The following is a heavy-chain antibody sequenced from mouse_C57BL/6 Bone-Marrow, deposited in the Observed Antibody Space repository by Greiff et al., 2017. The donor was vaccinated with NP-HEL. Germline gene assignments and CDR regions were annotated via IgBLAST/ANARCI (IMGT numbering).Heavy chain of an antibody. J-gene: IGHJ2*01. CDR3: ARTGYYYDY. CDR2: IDPSDSYT. Sequence: QVQLQQPGAELVRPGTSVMLSCKASGYTFTSYWMHWVKQRPGQGLEWIGVIDPSDSYTNYNQKFKGKATLTVDTSSSTAYMQLSSLTSEDSAVDCCARTGYYYDYWGQGTTLTVSS. V-gene: IGHV1-59*01. D-gene: IGHD1-2*01. CDR1: GYTFTSYW.